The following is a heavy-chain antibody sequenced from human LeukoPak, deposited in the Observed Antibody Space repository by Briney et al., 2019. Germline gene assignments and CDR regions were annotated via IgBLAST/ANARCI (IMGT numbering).Heavy chain of an antibody. D-gene: IGHD1-1*01. Sequence: SETLSLTCTVSGASISTSRSYGAWVRQPPGKELEWIASVSYTGDAYYNPSLKSRVTISVDTSKNQFSLKLSSVTAADTAVYYCARQTQPSDNVEFLFDYWGQGTLVTVSS. CDR1: GASISTSRSY. V-gene: IGHV4-39*01. J-gene: IGHJ4*02. CDR3: ARQTQPSDNVEFLFDY. CDR2: VSYTGDA.